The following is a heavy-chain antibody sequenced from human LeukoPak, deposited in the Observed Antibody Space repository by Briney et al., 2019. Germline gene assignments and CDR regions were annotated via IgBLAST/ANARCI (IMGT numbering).Heavy chain of an antibody. J-gene: IGHJ4*02. CDR2: IGNSGNNI. CDR3: ARGSSWSYDY. V-gene: IGHV3-21*06. CDR1: GFTFSSYS. Sequence: GGSLRLSCAASGFTFSSYSMYWVRQAPGKGLEWVSSIGNSGNNIYYPDSVKGRFTTSRDSAKSSLYLQMSSLRAEDTAVYYCARGSSWSYDYWGRGTLVTVSS. D-gene: IGHD6-13*01.